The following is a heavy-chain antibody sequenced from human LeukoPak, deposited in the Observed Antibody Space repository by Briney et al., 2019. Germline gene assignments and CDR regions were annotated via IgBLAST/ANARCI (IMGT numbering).Heavy chain of an antibody. CDR1: RFTFSSYW. D-gene: IGHD3-16*02. CDR2: IKEEGSEK. CDR3: ARVNYVWGSYRYLLAFDI. J-gene: IGHJ3*02. Sequence: GGSLRLSCAATRFTFSSYWMSWVRPAPGKGKESMTNIKEEGSEKYYVDSVKGGFTISTDKAKKSLYLQMNSLRAEDTAVYYCARVNYVWGSYRYLLAFDIWGQGTMVTVSS. V-gene: IGHV3-7*01.